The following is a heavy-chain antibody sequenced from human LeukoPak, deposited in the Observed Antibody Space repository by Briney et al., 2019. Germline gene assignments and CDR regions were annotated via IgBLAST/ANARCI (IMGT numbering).Heavy chain of an antibody. Sequence: ASVKVSCKAAGYTFTGYYMHWVRQAPGQGLEWMGWINPNSGGTNYAQKFQGRVTMTRDTSISTAYMELSRLRSDDTAVYYCARVFTMIGEGEDYWGQGTLVTVSS. CDR3: ARVFTMIGEGEDY. J-gene: IGHJ4*02. CDR1: GYTFTGYY. CDR2: INPNSGGT. V-gene: IGHV1-2*02. D-gene: IGHD3-22*01.